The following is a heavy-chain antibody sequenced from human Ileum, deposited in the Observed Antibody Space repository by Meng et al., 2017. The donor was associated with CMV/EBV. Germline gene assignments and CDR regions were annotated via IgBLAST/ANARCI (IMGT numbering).Heavy chain of an antibody. V-gene: IGHV3-30-3*01. D-gene: IGHD4-11*01. J-gene: IGHJ4*02. Sequence: GESLKISCAASGFTFSGYAMHWVRQAPGKGLEWVAVTWYDGSREYYAESVKGRFTISRDNSKNTVYLQMNSLRPEDTAVYYCARDPPTVTKYYFDCRGQGTLVTVSS. CDR2: TWYDGSRE. CDR3: ARDPPTVTKYYFDC. CDR1: GFTFSGYA.